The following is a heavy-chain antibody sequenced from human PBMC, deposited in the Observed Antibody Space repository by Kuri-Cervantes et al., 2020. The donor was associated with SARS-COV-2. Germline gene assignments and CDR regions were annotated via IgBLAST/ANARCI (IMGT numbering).Heavy chain of an antibody. CDR2: ISGSGGST. D-gene: IGHD6-13*01. J-gene: IGHJ4*02. CDR1: GFTVSSNY. V-gene: IGHV3-23*01. Sequence: GESLKISCAASGFTVSSNYMSWVRQAPGKGLEWVSAISGSGGSTYYADSVKGRFTISRDNSKNTLYLQMNSLRAEDTAVYYCAKKFESSGIAAAGTEMYFDYWGQGTLVTVSS. CDR3: AKKFESSGIAAAGTEMYFDY.